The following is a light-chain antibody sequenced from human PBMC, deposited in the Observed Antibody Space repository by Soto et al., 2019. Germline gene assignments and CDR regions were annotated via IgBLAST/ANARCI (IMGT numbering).Light chain of an antibody. J-gene: IGKJ1*01. CDR2: GAY. CDR1: QSVSSN. CDR3: KQYNNWPQT. Sequence: EIVMTQSPATPAVSPGERAPLSCRASQSVSSNLAWYQQKPGQAHRLLIYGAYTRATGIQARFSGSGSGTEFTLTIRSLQSEDFAVYYCKQYNNWPQTVGQGTKVDIK. V-gene: IGKV3-15*01.